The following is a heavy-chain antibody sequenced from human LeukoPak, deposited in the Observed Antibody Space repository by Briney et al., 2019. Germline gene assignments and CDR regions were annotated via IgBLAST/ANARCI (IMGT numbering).Heavy chain of an antibody. CDR2: MNPNSGNT. D-gene: IGHD6-19*01. Sequence: ASVKVSCKASGYTFTSDDINWVRQAPGQGLEWMGWMNPNSGNTGYAQKFQGRVTMTRNTSISTAYMELSSLRSEDTAVYYCARRSSDYYYYYMDVWGKGTTVSVSS. CDR1: GYTFTSDD. V-gene: IGHV1-8*01. CDR3: ARRSSDYYYYYMDV. J-gene: IGHJ6*03.